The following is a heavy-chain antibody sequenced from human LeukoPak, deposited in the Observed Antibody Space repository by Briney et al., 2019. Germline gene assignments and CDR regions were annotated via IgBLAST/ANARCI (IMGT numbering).Heavy chain of an antibody. V-gene: IGHV3-74*01. Sequence: GGSLRLSCAASGNYWMHWVRQAPGKGLVWVSHINSDGSWTSYADSVKGRFTISKDNAKNTVYLQMNNLRAEDTAVYYCVSFYETYWGRGTMVTVSS. J-gene: IGHJ4*02. CDR3: VSFYETY. CDR2: INSDGSWT. CDR1: GNYW. D-gene: IGHD2/OR15-2a*01.